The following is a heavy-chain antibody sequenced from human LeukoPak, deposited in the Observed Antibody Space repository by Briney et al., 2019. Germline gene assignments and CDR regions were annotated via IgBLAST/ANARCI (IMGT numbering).Heavy chain of an antibody. V-gene: IGHV3-23*01. Sequence: PGGSLRLSCAASGFTFSSYAMSWVRQAPGKGLEWVSAISGSGGSTYYADSVKGRFTISRDNSKNTLYLQMNSLRAEDTAVYYCAKDCGYSSGWPHFDHWGQGTLVTVSS. CDR1: GFTFSSYA. CDR3: AKDCGYSSGWPHFDH. CDR2: ISGSGGST. J-gene: IGHJ4*02. D-gene: IGHD6-19*01.